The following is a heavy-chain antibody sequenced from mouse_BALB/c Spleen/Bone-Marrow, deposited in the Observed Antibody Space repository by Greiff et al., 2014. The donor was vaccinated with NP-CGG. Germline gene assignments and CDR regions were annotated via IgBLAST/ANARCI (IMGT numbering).Heavy chain of an antibody. J-gene: IGHJ4*01. D-gene: IGHD2-3*01. Sequence: EVLLEESGPELVKPGASMKISCKASGYSFTGYTMNWVKQSHGKNLEWIGLINPYNGGTSYNQKFKGKATLTVDKSSSTAYMELLSLTSEDSAVYYCARGGYSHYYAMDYWGQGTSVTVSS. V-gene: IGHV1-18*01. CDR3: ARGGYSHYYAMDY. CDR1: GYSFTGYT. CDR2: INPYNGGT.